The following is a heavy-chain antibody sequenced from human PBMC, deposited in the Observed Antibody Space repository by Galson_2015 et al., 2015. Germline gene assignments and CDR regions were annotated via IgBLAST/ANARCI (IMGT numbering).Heavy chain of an antibody. CDR3: ARGRAGLKWFGADWFDP. Sequence: SLRLSCAASGFTFSDYYMSWIRQAPGKGLEWVSYISSSGSTIYYADSVKGRFTISRDNAKNSLYLQMNSLRAEDTAVYYSARGRAGLKWFGADWFDPWGQGTLVTVSS. V-gene: IGHV3-11*01. CDR2: ISSSGSTI. J-gene: IGHJ5*02. CDR1: GFTFSDYY. D-gene: IGHD3-10*01.